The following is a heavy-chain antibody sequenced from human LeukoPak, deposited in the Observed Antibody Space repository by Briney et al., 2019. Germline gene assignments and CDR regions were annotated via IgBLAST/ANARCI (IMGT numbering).Heavy chain of an antibody. CDR3: AKGYCSSISCHADY. J-gene: IGHJ4*02. Sequence: PGGSLRLSCAASGFTFDDYAMHWVRQAPGKGLEWVSGISWNRGSIGYADSVKGQFTISRDNAKMSLYLQMNSLRAEDTALYYCAKGYCSSISCHADYWGQGTLVTASS. V-gene: IGHV3-9*01. CDR2: ISWNRGSI. CDR1: GFTFDDYA. D-gene: IGHD2-2*01.